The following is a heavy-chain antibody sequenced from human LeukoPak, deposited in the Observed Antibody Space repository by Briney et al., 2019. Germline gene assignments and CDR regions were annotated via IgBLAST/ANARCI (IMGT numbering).Heavy chain of an antibody. CDR3: AREARDPDGDSSGYFDY. V-gene: IGHV4-59*01. D-gene: IGHD3-22*01. J-gene: IGHJ4*02. CDR1: GGSISSYY. CDR2: IYYSGST. Sequence: SEILSLTRTVSGGSISSYYWSWIRQPPGKGLEWIGYIYYSGSTNYNPSLKSRVTISVDTSKNQFSLKPSSVTAADTAVYYCAREARDPDGDSSGYFDYWGQGTLVTVSS.